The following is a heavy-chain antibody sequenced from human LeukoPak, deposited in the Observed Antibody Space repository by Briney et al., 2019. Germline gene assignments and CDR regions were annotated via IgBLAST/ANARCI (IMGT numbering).Heavy chain of an antibody. CDR1: GYTFTGYY. D-gene: IGHD3-10*01. J-gene: IGHJ5*02. CDR2: INPNSGGT. CDR3: ARGFRGVILNWFDP. Sequence: ASVKVSCKASGYTFTGYYMHRVRQAPGQGLEWMGWINPNSGGTNYAQKFQGWVTMTRDTSISTAYMELSRLRSDDTAVYYCARGFRGVILNWFDPWGQGTLVTVSS. V-gene: IGHV1-2*04.